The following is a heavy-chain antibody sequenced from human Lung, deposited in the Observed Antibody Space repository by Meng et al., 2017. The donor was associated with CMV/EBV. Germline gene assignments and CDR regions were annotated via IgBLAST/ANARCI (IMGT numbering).Heavy chain of an antibody. CDR1: GFTFGDYA. CDR3: TRGGIDGYNLKGYYYYGMDV. J-gene: IGHJ6*02. D-gene: IGHD1-20*01. CDR2: IRSKAYGGTT. Sequence: GESLKISCTASGFTFGDYAMSWVRQAPGKGLEWVGFIRSKAYGGTTEYAASVKGRFTISRDDSKSIAYLQMNSLKTEDTAVYYFTRGGIDGYNLKGYYYYGMDVWGQGTTVTVSS. V-gene: IGHV3-49*04.